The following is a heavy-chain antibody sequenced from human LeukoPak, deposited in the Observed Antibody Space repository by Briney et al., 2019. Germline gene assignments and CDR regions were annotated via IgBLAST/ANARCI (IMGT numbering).Heavy chain of an antibody. CDR1: GYSFTGYY. J-gene: IGHJ4*02. CDR2: INPKSGGT. V-gene: IGHV1-2*02. D-gene: IGHD5-18*01. CDR3: ARSGMVTDFDY. Sequence: GASVKVSCKASGYSFTGYYMHWVRQAPGQGLEWMGWINPKSGGTNCAQKFQGRVTMTRDTSISTAYMELSRLRPDDTAVYYCARSGMVTDFDYWGQGTLVTVSS.